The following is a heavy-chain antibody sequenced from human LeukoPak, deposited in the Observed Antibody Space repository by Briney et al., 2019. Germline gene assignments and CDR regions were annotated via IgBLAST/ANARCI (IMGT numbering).Heavy chain of an antibody. V-gene: IGHV4-34*01. Sequence: SETLSLTSAVYGASFSGYYWSWIRQPPGKGLEWIGEINHSGSTNYNPSLKSRVTISVDTSRNQFSLKLSSVTAADTAVYYCARVIVGATISPFGYWGQGTLVTVSS. J-gene: IGHJ4*02. D-gene: IGHD1-26*01. CDR3: ARVIVGATISPFGY. CDR1: GASFSGYY. CDR2: INHSGST.